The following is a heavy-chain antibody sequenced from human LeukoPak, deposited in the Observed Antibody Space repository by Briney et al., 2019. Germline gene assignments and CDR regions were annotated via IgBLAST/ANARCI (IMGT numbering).Heavy chain of an antibody. Sequence: GASVTVSCKASGYTFTGYYMHWVRQAPGQGLEWMGWINPNSGGTNYAQKFQGWVTMTRDTSISTAYMELSSLRSEDTAVYYCARVRSSWPDDAFDIWGQGTTVTVSS. D-gene: IGHD6-13*01. J-gene: IGHJ3*02. CDR3: ARVRSSWPDDAFDI. CDR2: INPNSGGT. CDR1: GYTFTGYY. V-gene: IGHV1-2*04.